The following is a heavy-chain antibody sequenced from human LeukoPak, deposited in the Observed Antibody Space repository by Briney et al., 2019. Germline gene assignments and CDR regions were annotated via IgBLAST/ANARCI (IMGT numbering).Heavy chain of an antibody. D-gene: IGHD3-22*01. CDR2: LYTSGST. CDR1: GGSISSYY. CDR3: ARGRDYYDSSGYWTPLDY. Sequence: SETLSLTCTVSGGSISSYYWSWIRQPAGKGLEWIGRLYTSGSTNYNPSLKSRVTMSGDTSKNQLSLKLRSVTAADTAVYYCARGRDYYDSSGYWTPLDYWGQGTLVTVSS. J-gene: IGHJ4*02. V-gene: IGHV4-4*07.